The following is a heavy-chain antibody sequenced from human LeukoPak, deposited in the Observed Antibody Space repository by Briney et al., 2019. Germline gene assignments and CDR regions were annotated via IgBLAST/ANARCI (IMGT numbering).Heavy chain of an antibody. CDR3: ARGRTVYDPPLNY. Sequence: GGSLRLSCAASGFTFSSYSMNWVRQAPGKGLEGVSYISSSSSTIYYADSVKGRFTISRDNAKNSLYLQMNSLRAEDTAVYYCARGRTVYDPPLNYWGQGTLVTVSS. CDR1: GFTFSSYS. D-gene: IGHD3-16*01. CDR2: ISSSSSTI. V-gene: IGHV3-48*04. J-gene: IGHJ4*02.